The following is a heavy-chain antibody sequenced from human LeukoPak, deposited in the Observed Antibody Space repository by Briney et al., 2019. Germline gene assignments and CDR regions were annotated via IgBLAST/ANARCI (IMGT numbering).Heavy chain of an antibody. CDR1: GFTFSSYW. D-gene: IGHD6-13*01. CDR3: ARGSSSYYYFDY. Sequence: GSLRLSCAASGFTFSSYWMSWVRQAPGNGLEWVANIKQDGSEKYYVDSVKGRFTISRDNAKNSLYLQMNSLRAEDTAVYYCARGSSSYYYFDYWGQGTLVTVSS. CDR2: IKQDGSEK. V-gene: IGHV3-7*03. J-gene: IGHJ4*02.